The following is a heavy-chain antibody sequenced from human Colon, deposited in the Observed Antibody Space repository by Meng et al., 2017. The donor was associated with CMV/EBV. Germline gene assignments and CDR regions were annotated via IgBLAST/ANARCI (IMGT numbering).Heavy chain of an antibody. V-gene: IGHV3-15*07. J-gene: IGHJ4*02. CDR3: TRSSGTYSWASDY. D-gene: IGHD1-26*01. CDR2: IRSQTAGGTT. Sequence: SDFTLSNAWMNWVRQAPGKGLEWVARIRSQTAGGTTEYHAAVKGRFTVSRDDSKYTVYLHMNSLKIDDTAVYYCTRSSGTYSWASDYWGQGALVTVSS. CDR1: DFTLSNAW.